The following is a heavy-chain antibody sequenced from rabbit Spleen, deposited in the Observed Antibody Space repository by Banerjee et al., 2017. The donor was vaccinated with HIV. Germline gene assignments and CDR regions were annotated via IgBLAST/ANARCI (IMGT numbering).Heavy chain of an antibody. CDR3: ARDTGSSFSSYGMDL. Sequence: QSLEESGGGLVKPGASLTLTCKTSGFSFNSGYDMCWVRQAPGKGLEWIACVYVGSSGSTYSATWAKGRFTISKTSSTTVTLQMTSLTAADTATYFCARDTGSSFSSYGMDLWGPGTLVTVS. CDR2: VYVGSSGST. V-gene: IGHV1S40*01. CDR1: GFSFNSGYD. D-gene: IGHD8-1*01. J-gene: IGHJ6*01.